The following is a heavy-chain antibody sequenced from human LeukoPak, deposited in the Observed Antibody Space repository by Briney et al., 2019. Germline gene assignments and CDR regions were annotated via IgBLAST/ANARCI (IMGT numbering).Heavy chain of an antibody. CDR3: TGSSDWYFDL. J-gene: IGHJ2*01. D-gene: IGHD1-14*01. Sequence: GGSLRLSCAASGFTFSSYEMNWVRQAPGKGLEWVSYISSSGSTIYYADSVKGRFTISRDNAKNSLYLQMNSLKTEDTAVYYCTGSSDWYFDLWGRGTLVTVSS. V-gene: IGHV3-48*03. CDR2: ISSSGSTI. CDR1: GFTFSSYE.